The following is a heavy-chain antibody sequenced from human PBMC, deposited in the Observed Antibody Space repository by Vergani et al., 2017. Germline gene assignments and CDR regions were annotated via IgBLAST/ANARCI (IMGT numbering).Heavy chain of an antibody. V-gene: IGHV3-33*01. CDR1: GFTFSSYA. CDR3: ARAKLTYYDFWSGYYGGDYYYYGMDV. J-gene: IGHJ6*02. D-gene: IGHD3-3*01. CDR2: IWYDGSNK. Sequence: QVQLVESGGGVVQPGRSLRLSCAASGFTFSSYAMHWVRQAPGKGLDWVAVIWYDGSNKYYADSVKGRFTISRDNSKNTLYLQMNSLRAEDTAVYYCARAKLTYYDFWSGYYGGDYYYYGMDVWGQGTTVTVSS.